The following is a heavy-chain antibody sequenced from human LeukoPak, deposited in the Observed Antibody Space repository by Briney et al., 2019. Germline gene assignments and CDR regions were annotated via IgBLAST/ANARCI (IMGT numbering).Heavy chain of an antibody. D-gene: IGHD3-22*01. CDR3: ARQLNYYDSSGYSNKGFDY. CDR2: INPSGGST. J-gene: IGHJ4*02. V-gene: IGHV1-46*01. Sequence: ASVKVSCKASGYTFTSYYMHWVRQAPGQGLEWMGIINPSGGSTSYAQKFQGRVTMTRDTSTSTVYMELSSLRSEDTAVYYCARQLNYYDSSGYSNKGFDYWGQGTLVTVSS. CDR1: GYTFTSYY.